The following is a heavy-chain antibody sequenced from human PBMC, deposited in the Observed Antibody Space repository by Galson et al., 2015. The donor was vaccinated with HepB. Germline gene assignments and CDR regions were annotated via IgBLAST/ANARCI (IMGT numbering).Heavy chain of an antibody. CDR2: INAGNGNT. J-gene: IGHJ4*02. CDR1: GYTFTSYG. CDR3: ARGRYDFWSGYSY. Sequence: CKASGYTFTSYGMHWVRQAPGQRFEWMGWINAGNGNTKYSQKFQGRVTITRDTSASTAYMELSSLRSEDTAIYYCARGRYDFWSGYSYWGQGTLVTVSS. V-gene: IGHV1-3*01. D-gene: IGHD3-3*01.